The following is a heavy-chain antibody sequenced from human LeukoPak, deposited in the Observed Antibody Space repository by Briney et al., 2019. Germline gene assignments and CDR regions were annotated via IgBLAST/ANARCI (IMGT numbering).Heavy chain of an antibody. V-gene: IGHV1-2*02. CDR3: AREPRRHFDY. J-gene: IGHJ4*02. Sequence: ASVKVSCKASGYIFGDYYMHWVRQAPGQGLEWMGWINPNSGGTNYAQKFRGRVTMTRDTSITTAYTELSTVTSDDTAVYFCAREPRRHFDYWGQGTLVTVSS. CDR1: GYIFGDYY. CDR2: INPNSGGT.